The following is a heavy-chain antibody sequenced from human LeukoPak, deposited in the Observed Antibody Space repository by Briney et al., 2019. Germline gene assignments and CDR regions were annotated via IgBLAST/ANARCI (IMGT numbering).Heavy chain of an antibody. CDR2: ISTSGGT. CDR3: AEWTTGAEY. V-gene: IGHV4-4*07. CDR1: GGSINTYY. Sequence: SETLSLTCTVSGGSINTYYWTWIRQPAGKGLEWIGRISTSGGTNYNPSLKSRVTISVDTSKNQFSLKLSSVTAADTAVYYCAEWTTGAEYWGQGTLVTVSS. J-gene: IGHJ4*02. D-gene: IGHD3-3*01.